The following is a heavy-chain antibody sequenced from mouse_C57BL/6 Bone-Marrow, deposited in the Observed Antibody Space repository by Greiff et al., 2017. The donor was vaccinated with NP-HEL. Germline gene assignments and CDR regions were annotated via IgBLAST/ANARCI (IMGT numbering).Heavy chain of an antibody. Sequence: EVHLVESGGGLVKPGGSLKLSCAASGFTFSSYAMSWVRQTPEKRLEWVATISDGGSYTYYPDNVKGRFTISRDNAKNNLYLQMSHLKSEDTAMYYCAREPDRLRYAMDYWGQGTSVTVSS. J-gene: IGHJ4*01. CDR1: GFTFSSYA. CDR2: ISDGGSYT. V-gene: IGHV5-4*01. CDR3: AREPDRLRYAMDY. D-gene: IGHD1-1*01.